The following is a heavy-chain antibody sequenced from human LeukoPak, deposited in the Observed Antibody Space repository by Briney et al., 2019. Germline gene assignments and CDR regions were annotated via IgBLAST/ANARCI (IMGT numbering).Heavy chain of an antibody. J-gene: IGHJ6*04. D-gene: IGHD3-10*01. V-gene: IGHV3-7*01. Sequence: GGSLRLSCAASGFTFSNYWMSWVRQAPGKGPEWVGDIKTDGSDKYYVGSVKGRFTISRDNSKNTLYLQMNSLRAEDTAVYYCASLLDYYGSGSYYPTSGMDVWGKGTTVTVSS. CDR1: GFTFSNYW. CDR3: ASLLDYYGSGSYYPTSGMDV. CDR2: IKTDGSDK.